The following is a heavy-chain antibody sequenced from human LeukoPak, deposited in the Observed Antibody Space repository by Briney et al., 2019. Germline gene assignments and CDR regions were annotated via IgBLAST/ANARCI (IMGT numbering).Heavy chain of an antibody. D-gene: IGHD2-15*01. CDR2: IYTSGST. V-gene: IGHV4-61*02. J-gene: IGHJ1*01. CDR1: GGSISSGSYY. CDR3: ARDDGYCSGGSCYGYFQH. Sequence: SSETLSLTCTVSGGSISSGSYYWSWIRQPAGKGLEWIGRIYTSGSTNYNPSLKSRVTISVDTSKNQFSLKLSSVTAADTAVYYSARDDGYCSGGSCYGYFQHWGQGTLVTVSS.